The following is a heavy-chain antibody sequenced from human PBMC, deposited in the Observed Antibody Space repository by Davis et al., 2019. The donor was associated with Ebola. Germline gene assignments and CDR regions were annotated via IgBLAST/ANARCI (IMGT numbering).Heavy chain of an antibody. D-gene: IGHD6-6*01. Sequence: SVKVSCKASGYTFTSYAMHWVRQAPGQGLEWMGGIIPIFGTANYAQKFQGRVTITADKSTSTAYMELSSLRSEDTAVYYCARGSALAARAFDYWGQGTLVTVSS. J-gene: IGHJ4*02. CDR2: IIPIFGTA. CDR1: GYTFTSYA. V-gene: IGHV1-69*06. CDR3: ARGSALAARAFDY.